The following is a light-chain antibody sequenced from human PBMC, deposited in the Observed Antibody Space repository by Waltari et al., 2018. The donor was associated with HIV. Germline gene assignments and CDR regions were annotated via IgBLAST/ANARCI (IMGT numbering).Light chain of an antibody. Sequence: QSVLTQPPAASGTPGQRVTLSCSGSMANIGSKNVYLYQPVPGTAPKHPMYRNDQRPSGVPVRFSGSKSGTSASLAISGLRSEDEADYYCVVWDDSLSGVVFGGGTKLTVL. J-gene: IGLJ2*01. CDR2: RND. CDR3: VVWDDSLSGVV. V-gene: IGLV1-47*01. CDR1: MANIGSKN.